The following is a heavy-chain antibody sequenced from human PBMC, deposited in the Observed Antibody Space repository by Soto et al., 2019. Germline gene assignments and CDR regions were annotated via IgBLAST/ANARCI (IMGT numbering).Heavy chain of an antibody. CDR1: GGTFRTES. CDR2: ILPFFGTA. J-gene: IGHJ3*01. CDR3: ARGPEYGGHSDAFDV. Sequence: QVHLVQSGAEVKKPGSSVKVSCKYSGGTFRTESINWVRQAPGPGPEWMGGILPFFGTADYAPRFQGSVTITADGATNIAYMELRILTSQDTAVYFCARGPEYGGHSDAFDVWGQGTMVTVTS. D-gene: IGHD4-17*01. V-gene: IGHV1-69*13.